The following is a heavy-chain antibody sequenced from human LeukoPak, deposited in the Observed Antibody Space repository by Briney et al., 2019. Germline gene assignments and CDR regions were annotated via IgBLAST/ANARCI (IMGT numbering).Heavy chain of an antibody. CDR2: ITWDGGST. V-gene: IGHV3-43D*03. CDR1: GFTLEDYA. D-gene: IGHD6-13*01. J-gene: IGHJ4*02. Sequence: GGSLRLSCAASGFTLEDYAMHWVRQAPGKGLEWVSLITWDGGSTYYADSVKGRFTISRDNSKNSLYLQMNSLRAEDSALYYCAITPGIAAAGAAALDYWGQGTLVTVSS. CDR3: AITPGIAAAGAAALDY.